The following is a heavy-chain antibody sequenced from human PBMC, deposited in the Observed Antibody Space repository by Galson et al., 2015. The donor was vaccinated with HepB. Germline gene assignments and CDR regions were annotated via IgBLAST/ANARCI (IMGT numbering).Heavy chain of an antibody. J-gene: IGHJ4*02. CDR2: SIPIFGTA. D-gene: IGHD3-22*01. V-gene: IGHV1-69*13. CDR1: GSTATSYA. Sequence: SVKVSCKASGSTATSYAISRLRQAPGQGLEWMGGSIPIFGTANYAQKFQDRVTITADESTSTAYIELSSLRSEDTAEYYCARDSGYYYDSSGYHYYFDYWGQGTLVTVSS. CDR3: ARDSGYYYDSSGYHYYFDY.